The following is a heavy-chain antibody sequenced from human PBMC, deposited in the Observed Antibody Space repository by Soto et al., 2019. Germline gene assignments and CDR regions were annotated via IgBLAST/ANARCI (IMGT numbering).Heavy chain of an antibody. CDR3: AREDNWNDGVALFDY. J-gene: IGHJ4*02. V-gene: IGHV3-33*01. CDR2: IWYDGSNK. CDR1: GFTFSSYG. Sequence: GGSLRLSCAASGFTFSSYGMHWVRQAPGKGLEWVAVIWYDGSNKYYADSVKGRFTISRDNSKNTLYLQMNSLRAEDTAVYYCAREDNWNDGVALFDYWGQGTLVTVSS. D-gene: IGHD1-20*01.